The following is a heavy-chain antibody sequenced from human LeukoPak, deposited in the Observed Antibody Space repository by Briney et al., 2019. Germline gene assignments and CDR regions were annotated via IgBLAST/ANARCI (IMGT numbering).Heavy chain of an antibody. D-gene: IGHD2-2*01. CDR1: GFTFSSYS. V-gene: IGHV3-21*01. J-gene: IGHJ5*02. CDR3: ARVDIVVVPAAPRGGFAP. CDR2: ISSSSSYI. Sequence: GGSLRLSCAASGFTFSSYSMNWVRQAPGKGLEWVSSISSSSSYIYYAESVKGRFTISRDNAKNSLYLQMNSLRAEGTAVSYCARVDIVVVPAAPRGGFAPWGQGTLVTVSS.